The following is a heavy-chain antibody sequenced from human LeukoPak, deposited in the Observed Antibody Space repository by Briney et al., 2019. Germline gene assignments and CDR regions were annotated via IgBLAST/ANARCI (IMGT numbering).Heavy chain of an antibody. Sequence: ASVKVSCKASGGTFSSYAISWVRQAPGQGLEWMGGIIPIFGTANYAQKFQGRATITTDESTSTAYMELSSLRSEDTAVYYCARVVRYDFWSGYYGIAKYYYYYYMNVWGKGTTVTVSS. CDR3: ARVVRYDFWSGYYGIAKYYYYYYMNV. J-gene: IGHJ6*03. D-gene: IGHD3-3*01. V-gene: IGHV1-69*05. CDR1: GGTFSSYA. CDR2: IIPIFGTA.